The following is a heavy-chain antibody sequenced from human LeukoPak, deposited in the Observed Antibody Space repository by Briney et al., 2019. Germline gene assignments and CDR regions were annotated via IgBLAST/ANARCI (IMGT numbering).Heavy chain of an antibody. J-gene: IGHJ4*02. D-gene: IGHD3-22*01. V-gene: IGHV4-59*11. CDR3: ARSGDSSAYYSF. CDR1: GASIRSHH. CDR2: VYYVGST. Sequence: SETLSLTCTVSGASIRSHHWTWIRQPPGKGLEWIGNVYYVGSTSYSPSLKSRVTLSLDTSKYQFSLDMNSVTAADTAVYYCARSGDSSAYYSFWGQGILVTVSS.